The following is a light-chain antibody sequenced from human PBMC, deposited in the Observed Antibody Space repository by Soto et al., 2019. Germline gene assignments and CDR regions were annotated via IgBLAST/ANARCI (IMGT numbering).Light chain of an antibody. CDR2: WAS. J-gene: IGKJ5*01. V-gene: IGKV4-1*01. CDR1: QSLLYSSNNKNY. Sequence: DIVMTQSPDSLAVSLGERATINCKSSQSLLYSSNNKNYLAWYQQKAGQPPKLVLYWASTRESGVPDRFSGSGSGTDFTLTISSLQAEDVAVYYCQQYYSSPLTSGQGTRLEIK. CDR3: QQYYSSPLT.